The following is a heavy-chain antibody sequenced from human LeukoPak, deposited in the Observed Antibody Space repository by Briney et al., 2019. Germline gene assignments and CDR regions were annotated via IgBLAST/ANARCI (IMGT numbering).Heavy chain of an antibody. CDR2: LYSAGST. V-gene: IGHV3-53*01. J-gene: IGHJ3*02. CDR3: ARWTNFHAFDI. CDR1: GFTFSSYS. D-gene: IGHD1-1*01. Sequence: GGSLRLSCAASGFTFSSYSMNWVRQAPGKGLEWVSLLYSAGSTNYADSVKGRFTISRDDSKNTVYLQMNSLRAEDTAVYYCARWTNFHAFDIWGQGTLVTVSS.